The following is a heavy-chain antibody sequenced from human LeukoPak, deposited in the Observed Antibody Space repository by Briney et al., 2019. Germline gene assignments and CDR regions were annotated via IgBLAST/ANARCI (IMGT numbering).Heavy chain of an antibody. CDR1: GGTFSSYA. D-gene: IGHD6-13*01. J-gene: IGHJ6*03. CDR3: ARVFFRGVAAAGNYYYMDV. V-gene: IGHV1-69*13. CDR2: IIPIFGTA. Sequence: ASVKVSCKASGGTFSSYAISWVRQAPGQGLEWMGGIIPIFGTANYAQKFQGRVTITADESTSTAYMELSSLRSEDTAVYYCARVFFRGVAAAGNYYYMDVWGKGTTVTVSS.